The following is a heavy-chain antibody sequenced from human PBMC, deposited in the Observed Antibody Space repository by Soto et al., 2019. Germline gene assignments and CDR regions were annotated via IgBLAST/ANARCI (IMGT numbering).Heavy chain of an antibody. CDR2: INAGNGNT. Sequence: QVQLVQSGAEVKKPGASVKVSCKASGYTFTSYAIHWVRQAPGQRLEWMGWINAGNGNTKYSQKFKDRVTITRDTSASTAYMELSSLRSEDTAVYCCARDLGGWPDYWGQGTLVTVSS. V-gene: IGHV1-3*01. CDR1: GYTFTSYA. J-gene: IGHJ4*02. D-gene: IGHD6-19*01. CDR3: ARDLGGWPDY.